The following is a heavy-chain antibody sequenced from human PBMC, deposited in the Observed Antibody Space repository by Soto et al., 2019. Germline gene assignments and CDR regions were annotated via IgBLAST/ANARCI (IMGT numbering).Heavy chain of an antibody. D-gene: IGHD6-13*01. CDR1: GFTFSSDA. V-gene: IGHV3-23*01. CDR2: IRGSGGST. CDR3: AKALAYSSSWYVYSSGVDV. J-gene: IGHJ6*02. Sequence: GGSLRLSCAASGFTFSSDAMSWVRQAPGKGLEWVSAIRGSGGSTYYADSVKGRFTISRDNSKNTLYLQMNSLRADDTAVYSCAKALAYSSSWYVYSSGVDVWGQGTPVTVSS.